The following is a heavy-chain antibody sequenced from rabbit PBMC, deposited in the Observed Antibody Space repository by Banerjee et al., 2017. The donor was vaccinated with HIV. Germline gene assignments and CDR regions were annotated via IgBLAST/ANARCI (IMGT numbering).Heavy chain of an antibody. CDR2: IYAGSSDKN. CDR3: ARDYAGSINFDL. D-gene: IGHD4-2*01. V-gene: IGHV1S45*01. J-gene: IGHJ4*01. CDR1: GFPFSSAYW. Sequence: QEQLVESGGGLEQHEGSLTPTCTASGFPFSSAYWVCWVRQAAGKGLEWISCIYAGSSDKNYYARWAKGRFTISKTSSATVTLQMASLTAADTATYFCARDYAGSINFDLWGQGTLVTVS.